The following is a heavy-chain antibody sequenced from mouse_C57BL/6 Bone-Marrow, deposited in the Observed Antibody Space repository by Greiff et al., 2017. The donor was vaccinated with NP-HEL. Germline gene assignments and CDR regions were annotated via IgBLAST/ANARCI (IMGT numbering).Heavy chain of an antibody. CDR3: IIYYGNYDYAMDY. CDR2: IRLKSDNYAT. V-gene: IGHV6-3*01. Sequence: EVKVVESGGGLVQPGGSMKLSCVASGFTFSNYWMNWVRQSPEKGLEWVAQIRLKSDNYATHYAESVKGRFTISRDDSKSSVYLQMNNLRAEDTGIYYCIIYYGNYDYAMDYWGQGTSVTVSS. J-gene: IGHJ4*01. CDR1: GFTFSNYW. D-gene: IGHD2-1*01.